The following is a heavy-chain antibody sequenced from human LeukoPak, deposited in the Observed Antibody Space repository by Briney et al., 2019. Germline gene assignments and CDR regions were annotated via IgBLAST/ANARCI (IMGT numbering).Heavy chain of an antibody. CDR1: GGTFSSYA. Sequence: SVKVSCKASGGTFSSYAISWVRQAPGQGLEWMGGIIPIFGTANYAQKFQGRVTITADESTSTAYMELSSLRSEDTAVYYCARDGAKYSSSPTNFDYWGQGTLVTVSS. CDR2: IIPIFGTA. J-gene: IGHJ4*02. V-gene: IGHV1-69*01. D-gene: IGHD6-13*01. CDR3: ARDGAKYSSSPTNFDY.